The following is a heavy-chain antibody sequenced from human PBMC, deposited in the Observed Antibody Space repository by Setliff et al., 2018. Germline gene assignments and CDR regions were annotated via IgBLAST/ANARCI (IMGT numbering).Heavy chain of an antibody. CDR3: ARDRFYNSWSGTSITAPHDAFDI. Sequence: ASVKVSCKASGYTFTTHGISWVRQAPGQGLEWMGWISTDDGDTNFAQKFQGRVTLTRDTSTSTVYMEVISLRSEDTAVYFCARDRFYNSWSGTSITAPHDAFDIWGQGTMVTVSS. CDR2: ISTDDGDT. V-gene: IGHV1-18*01. CDR1: GYTFTTHG. J-gene: IGHJ3*02. D-gene: IGHD3-3*01.